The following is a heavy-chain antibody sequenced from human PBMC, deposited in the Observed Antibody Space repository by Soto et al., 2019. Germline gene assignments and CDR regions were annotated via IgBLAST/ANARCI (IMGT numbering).Heavy chain of an antibody. D-gene: IGHD6-13*01. CDR1: GFTFRSYA. Sequence: QLLESGGGLVQPGGSLRLSCATSGFTFRSYAMSWVRQAPGKGLEWVSTITSGGGNTFYAGSVKGRFTISRDNSKSTLSLQINSLKAEDTAIYYCAKGNGAAGGRGAYFNSWGQGTLVTVSS. V-gene: IGHV3-23*01. CDR3: AKGNGAAGGRGAYFNS. J-gene: IGHJ4*02. CDR2: ITSGGGNT.